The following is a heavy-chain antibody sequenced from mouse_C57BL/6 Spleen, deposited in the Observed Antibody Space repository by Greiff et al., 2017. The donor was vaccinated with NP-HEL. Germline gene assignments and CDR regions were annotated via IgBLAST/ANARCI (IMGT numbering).Heavy chain of an antibody. Sequence: LVKPGASVKIPCKASGYTFTDYNMDWVKQSHGKSLEWIGDINPNNGGTIYNQKFKGKATLTGDKSSSTAYRELRSLTSEDTAVYYCAREGRQLRLLDYWGQGTTLTVSS. V-gene: IGHV1-18*01. D-gene: IGHD3-2*02. CDR3: AREGRQLRLLDY. CDR1: GYTFTDYN. CDR2: INPNNGGT. J-gene: IGHJ2*01.